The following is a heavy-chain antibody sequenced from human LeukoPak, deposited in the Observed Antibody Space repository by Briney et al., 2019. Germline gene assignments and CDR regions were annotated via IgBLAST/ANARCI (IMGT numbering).Heavy chain of an antibody. CDR2: INPNSGNT. V-gene: IGHV1-8*01. CDR3: ARDSWGIAVFDP. Sequence: ASVKVSCKASGYTFTNHDIIWVRQATGQGLEWVGWINPNSGNTGYAQKFQGRVTVTRDTSTSTAYMELSSLRPGDTAVYYCARDSWGIAVFDPWGQGTLVTVSS. D-gene: IGHD6-19*01. CDR1: GYTFTNHD. J-gene: IGHJ5*02.